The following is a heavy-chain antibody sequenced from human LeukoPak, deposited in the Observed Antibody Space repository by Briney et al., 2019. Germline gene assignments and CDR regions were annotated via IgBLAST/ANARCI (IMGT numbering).Heavy chain of an antibody. D-gene: IGHD5-12*01. CDR3: VRAGYSGYDWPFDY. V-gene: IGHV3-21*01. Sequence: GGSPRLSCAASGFTFSSYTMSWVRQAPGRGLEWVSSISSSSSYIYYADSVKGRFTISRDNAKNSLYLQMNSLRAEDTAVYYCVRAGYSGYDWPFDYWGQGTLVTVSS. J-gene: IGHJ4*02. CDR1: GFTFSSYT. CDR2: ISSSSSYI.